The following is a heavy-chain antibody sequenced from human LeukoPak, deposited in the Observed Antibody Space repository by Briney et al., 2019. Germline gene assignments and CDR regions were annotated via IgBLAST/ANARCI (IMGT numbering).Heavy chain of an antibody. D-gene: IGHD6-13*01. V-gene: IGHV3-30*18. CDR1: GFAFSTFG. Sequence: PGGSLRLSCAAPGFAFSTFGMYWVRQAPGKGLEWVAVISYDISNKYYADSVKGRFTISRDNSKNTLYLQMNSLRVEDTAVYYCAKRMGPSIAATDLDYWGQGTLVTVSS. J-gene: IGHJ4*02. CDR2: ISYDISNK. CDR3: AKRMGPSIAATDLDY.